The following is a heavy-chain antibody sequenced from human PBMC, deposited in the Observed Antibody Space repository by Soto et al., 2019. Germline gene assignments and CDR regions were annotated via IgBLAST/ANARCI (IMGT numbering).Heavy chain of an antibody. Sequence: QVQLVQSGAEVKKPGSSVKVSCKASGGTFSSYAISWVRQAPGQGLEWMGGMIPIFGTANYAQKFQGSVTITADESTSTAYMELSSLRSEDTAVYYCAWGHSWQQLVEGDAFDIWGQGTMVTVSS. J-gene: IGHJ3*02. D-gene: IGHD6-13*01. V-gene: IGHV1-69*01. CDR3: AWGHSWQQLVEGDAFDI. CDR1: GGTFSSYA. CDR2: MIPIFGTA.